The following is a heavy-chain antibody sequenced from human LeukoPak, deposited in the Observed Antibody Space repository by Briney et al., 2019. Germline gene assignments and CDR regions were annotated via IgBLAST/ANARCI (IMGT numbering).Heavy chain of an antibody. CDR2: ISYDGSNK. V-gene: IGHV3-30*18. D-gene: IGHD6-25*01. Sequence: GGSLRLSCAASGFTFSSYGMHWVRQAPGKGLEWVAVISYDGSNKYYADSVKGRLTISRDNSKNTLYLQMNSLRAEDTAVYYCAKESGYSSGTLFDYWGQGTLVTVSS. CDR1: GFTFSSYG. CDR3: AKESGYSSGTLFDY. J-gene: IGHJ4*02.